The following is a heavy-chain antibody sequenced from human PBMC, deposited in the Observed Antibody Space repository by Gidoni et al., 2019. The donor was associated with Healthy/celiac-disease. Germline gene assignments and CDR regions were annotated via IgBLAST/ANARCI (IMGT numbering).Heavy chain of an antibody. Sequence: QLQLQESGPGLVKPSETLSLTCTVSGGSISRSSYYWGWIRQPPGKGLEWIGSIYYSGSTSYNPSLKSRVTISVDTSKNQFSLKLSSVTAADTAVYYCARHKGITMVRGFDYWGQGTLVTVSS. D-gene: IGHD3-10*01. V-gene: IGHV4-39*01. CDR2: IYYSGST. J-gene: IGHJ4*02. CDR1: GGSISRSSYY. CDR3: ARHKGITMVRGFDY.